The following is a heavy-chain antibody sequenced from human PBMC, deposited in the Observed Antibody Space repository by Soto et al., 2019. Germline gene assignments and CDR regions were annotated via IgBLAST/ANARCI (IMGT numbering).Heavy chain of an antibody. Sequence: GESLKISCKASGYTFTTYRIGWVRQMSGKGLEWMGIIYPGDSDTRYSPSFQGHVTISADRSTTTAYLQWRSLKASDTAMYYCVRSPRINMPRGLIQDWFDPWGQGTLVTVSS. J-gene: IGHJ5*02. D-gene: IGHD3-10*01. CDR1: GYTFTTYR. CDR2: IYPGDSDT. CDR3: VRSPRINMPRGLIQDWFDP. V-gene: IGHV5-51*01.